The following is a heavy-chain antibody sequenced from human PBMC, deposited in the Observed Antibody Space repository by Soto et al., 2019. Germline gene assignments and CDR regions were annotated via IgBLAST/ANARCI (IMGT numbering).Heavy chain of an antibody. CDR3: ASQGAGHGYGFDYYYYGMDV. V-gene: IGHV3-48*02. J-gene: IGHJ6*02. D-gene: IGHD5-18*01. CDR2: LSSSSSTT. CDR1: GFTFSTYS. Sequence: GGSLRLSCVASGFTFSTYSINWVRQAPGKGLEWVSYLSSSSSTTYYADSVKGRFTISRDNAKNSLYLQMNSLREEDTAVYYCASQGAGHGYGFDYYYYGMDVWGQGTTVTVS.